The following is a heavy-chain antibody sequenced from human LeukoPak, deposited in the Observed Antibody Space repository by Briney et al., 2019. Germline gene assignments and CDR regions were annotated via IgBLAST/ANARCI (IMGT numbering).Heavy chain of an antibody. CDR3: ARARIDYYDSSGYFYFDC. CDR2: ISSSGSTT. CDR1: GFTFSSYE. D-gene: IGHD3-22*01. V-gene: IGHV3-48*03. Sequence: GGSLRLSCAASGFTFSSYEMNWVRQAPGKGLEWVSYISSSGSTTYYADSVKGRFTISRDNAKNSLYLQMNSLRAEDTAVYYCARARIDYYDSSGYFYFDCWGQGTLVTVSP. J-gene: IGHJ4*02.